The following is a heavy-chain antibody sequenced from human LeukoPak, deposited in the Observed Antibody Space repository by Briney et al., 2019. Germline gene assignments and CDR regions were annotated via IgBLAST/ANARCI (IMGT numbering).Heavy chain of an antibody. V-gene: IGHV4-34*01. CDR3: ARVRGRYSSSWVDY. J-gene: IGHJ4*02. CDR1: GGSFSGYY. CDR2: INHSGST. Sequence: SETLSLTCAVYGGSFSGYYWSWIRQPPGKGLEWIGEINHSGSTNYNPSLKSRVTISVDTSKNQFSLKLSSVTAADTAVYYCARVRGRYSSSWVDYWGQGTLVTVSS. D-gene: IGHD6-13*01.